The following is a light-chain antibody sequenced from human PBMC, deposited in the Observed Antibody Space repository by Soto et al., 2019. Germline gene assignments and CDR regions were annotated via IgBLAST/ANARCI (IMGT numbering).Light chain of an antibody. Sequence: EIMMTQSPVTLSVSPGERATLSCRASQSVSNNLAWYQQKPGQAPRLLIYYASTRATGIPARFSGSGSGTEDIPTISSRQPEEFAPYYCRQYNDWPPMTFGQGTRLEIK. CDR3: RQYNDWPPMT. CDR1: QSVSNN. V-gene: IGKV3-15*01. J-gene: IGKJ5*01. CDR2: YAS.